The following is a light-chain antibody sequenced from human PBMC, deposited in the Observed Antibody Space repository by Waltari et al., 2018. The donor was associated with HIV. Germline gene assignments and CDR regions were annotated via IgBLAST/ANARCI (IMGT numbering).Light chain of an antibody. CDR3: QQTYKLPLT. J-gene: IGKJ4*01. CDR1: QGIGGS. CDR2: GAS. Sequence: DVELTQSPSSLSASVGERVTITCRASQGIGGSSSWFQLKSNKAPKLLIYGASSLQSGVPPRFRGSGSGTEFTLTIVNLQPEDFATYYCQQTYKLPLTFGGGTTLDVK. V-gene: IGKV1-39*01.